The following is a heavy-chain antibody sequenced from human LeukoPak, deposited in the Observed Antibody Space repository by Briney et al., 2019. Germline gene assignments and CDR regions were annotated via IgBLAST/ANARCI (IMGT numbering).Heavy chain of an antibody. Sequence: PSETLSLTCTVSGYSISSGYYWGWIRQPPGKGLEWIGYIYNSGSTYYNPSLKSRVTISIDTSKNQFSLKLTSVTAADTAVYYCAREWVGFGELYWFDPWGQGTLVTVSS. V-gene: IGHV4-38-2*02. CDR1: GYSISSGYY. J-gene: IGHJ5*02. CDR2: IYNSGST. CDR3: AREWVGFGELYWFDP. D-gene: IGHD3-10*01.